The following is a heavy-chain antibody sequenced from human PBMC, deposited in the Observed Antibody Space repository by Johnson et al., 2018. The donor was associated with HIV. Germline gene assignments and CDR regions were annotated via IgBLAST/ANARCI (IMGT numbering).Heavy chain of an antibody. V-gene: IGHV3-13*01. J-gene: IGHJ3*02. D-gene: IGHD6-19*01. Sequence: EVQLVESGGGLVQPGGSLRLSCTASGFTFSSYDMHWVRQAPGKGLEWVSAIGSAGGTYYPDSVKGRFTISRENAKNSFYLQMNSLRAGDTAVYYCAKAMDSSGWYDAFDIWGQGTMVTVSS. CDR3: AKAMDSSGWYDAFDI. CDR2: IGSAGGT. CDR1: GFTFSSYD.